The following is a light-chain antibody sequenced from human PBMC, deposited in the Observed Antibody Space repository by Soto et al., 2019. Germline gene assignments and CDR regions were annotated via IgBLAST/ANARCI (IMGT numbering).Light chain of an antibody. CDR2: RNN. CDR1: ISNIGSNP. V-gene: IGLV1-47*01. Sequence: QSVLTQPPSASGTPGQRVTISCSGGISNIGSNPVYWHQHLPGTAPNLLVYRNNQRPSGVPARFSDSKSGTSAFLAISGLRSEDEADYYCAAWDDRLSAYVFGIGTKVTVL. CDR3: AAWDDRLSAYV. J-gene: IGLJ1*01.